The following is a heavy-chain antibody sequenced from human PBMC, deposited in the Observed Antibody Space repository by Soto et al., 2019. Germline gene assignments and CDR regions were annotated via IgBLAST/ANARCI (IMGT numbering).Heavy chain of an antibody. V-gene: IGHV4-59*01. J-gene: IGHJ6*02. CDR3: ARDPYGMDV. CDR1: GGSISSYY. Sequence: NPSETLSLTCTVSGGSISSYYWSWIRQPPGKGLEWIGYIYYSGSTNYNPSLKSRVTISVDTSKNQFSLKLSSVTAADTAVYYCARDPYGMDVWGQGTTVTVSS. CDR2: IYYSGST.